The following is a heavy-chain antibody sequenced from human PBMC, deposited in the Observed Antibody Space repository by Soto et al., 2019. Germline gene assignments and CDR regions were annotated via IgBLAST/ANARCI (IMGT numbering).Heavy chain of an antibody. D-gene: IGHD2-2*01. V-gene: IGHV1-3*01. CDR2: INASSGNT. CDR1: GYTFTSYA. CDR3: ARGSRRVVPAAIGY. Sequence: ASVKVSCKASGYTFTSYAMHWVRQAPGQRLEWMGWINASSGNTNYSQKFQGRVTITRNTSTSTAYMELSSLRSEDTAVYYCARGSRRVVPAAIGYWGQGTLVTVSS. J-gene: IGHJ4*02.